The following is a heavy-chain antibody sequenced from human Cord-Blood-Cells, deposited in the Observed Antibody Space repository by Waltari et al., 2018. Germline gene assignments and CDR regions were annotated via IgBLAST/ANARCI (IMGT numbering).Heavy chain of an antibody. CDR3: ARQRLGRGYYYYYGMDV. Sequence: QLQLQESGPGLVKPSATLSLTCTVSGGSISSSSYYWGWIRPPPGKGLEWIGSIYYSGSTYSTPSLKSRVTISVDTSKNQFSLKLSSVTAADTAVYYCARQRLGRGYYYYYGMDVWGQGTTVTVSS. D-gene: IGHD6-19*01. CDR2: IYYSGST. CDR1: GGSISSSSYY. V-gene: IGHV4-39*01. J-gene: IGHJ6*02.